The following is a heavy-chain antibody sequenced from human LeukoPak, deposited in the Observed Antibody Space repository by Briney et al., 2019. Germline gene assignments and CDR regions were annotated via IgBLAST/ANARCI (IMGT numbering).Heavy chain of an antibody. J-gene: IGHJ3*02. CDR1: GFTFSSYA. CDR2: ISGSGGST. Sequence: GGSLRLSCAASGFTFSSYAMSWVRQAPGKGLEWVSAISGSGGSTYYADSVKGRFTISRDNSKNTLYLQMNSLRAEDTAVYYCALDIVVVPAAIFAFDIWGQGTMVTVSS. V-gene: IGHV3-23*01. CDR3: ALDIVVVPAAIFAFDI. D-gene: IGHD2-2*01.